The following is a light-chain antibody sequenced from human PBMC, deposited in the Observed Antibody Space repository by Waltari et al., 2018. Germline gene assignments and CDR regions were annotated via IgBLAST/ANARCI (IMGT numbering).Light chain of an antibody. CDR1: SSHVGGDNH. CDR2: DVS. CDR3: CSYAGSYTVV. V-gene: IGLV2-11*01. Sequence: ALTQHRPVSGDPRKSVTISCTGTSSHVGGDNHVHWYQQPPGKAPKLMIYDVSKTPSGVPDRFSGYKSGNTASLTISGLQAEVAADYSCCSYAGSYTVVFGGGTKLTVL. J-gene: IGLJ2*01.